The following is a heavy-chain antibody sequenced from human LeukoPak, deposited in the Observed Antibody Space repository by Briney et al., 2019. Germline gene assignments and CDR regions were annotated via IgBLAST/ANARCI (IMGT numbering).Heavy chain of an antibody. V-gene: IGHV1-8*01. CDR3: ARGPPYSSGWYDNWFDP. CDR1: GYTFTSYD. Sequence: ASVKVSCKASGYTFTSYDINWVRQATGQGLEWMGWMNPNSGNTGYAQKFQGRVTMTRNTSISTAYMELSSLRSEDTAVYYCARGPPYSSGWYDNWFDPWDQGTLVTVSS. J-gene: IGHJ5*02. D-gene: IGHD6-19*01. CDR2: MNPNSGNT.